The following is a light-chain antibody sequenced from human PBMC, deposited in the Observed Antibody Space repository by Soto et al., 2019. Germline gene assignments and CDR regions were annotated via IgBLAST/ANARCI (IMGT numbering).Light chain of an antibody. J-gene: IGLJ1*01. Sequence: QSALTQSPSASGTPGQRVSISCSGSTSNIGTNTVSWYQHVPGTAPKLLIYSNDQRPSAVPGRFSGSKSGTSASLAISGLLSEDEADYYCATWDDSLNGYVFGTGTKV. CDR1: TSNIGTNT. CDR3: ATWDDSLNGYV. CDR2: SND. V-gene: IGLV1-44*01.